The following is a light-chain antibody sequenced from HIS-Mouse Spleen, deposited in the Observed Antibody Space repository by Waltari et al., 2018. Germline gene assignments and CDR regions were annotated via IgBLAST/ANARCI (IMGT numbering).Light chain of an antibody. CDR3: QQYDNLPPVIT. CDR1: QDISNY. V-gene: IGKV1-33*01. J-gene: IGKJ5*01. CDR2: DAS. Sequence: DIQMTQSPSSLSAVVGDRVTITCQASQDISNYLNWYQQKPGKAPKLLIYDASNLETGVPSRFSGSGSGTDFTFTISSLQPEDIATYYCQQYDNLPPVITFGQGTRLEIK.